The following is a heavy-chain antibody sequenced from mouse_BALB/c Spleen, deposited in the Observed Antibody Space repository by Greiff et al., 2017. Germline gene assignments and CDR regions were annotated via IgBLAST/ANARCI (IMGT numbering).Heavy chain of an antibody. CDR3: TNFLWGP. V-gene: IGHV5-6-4*01. J-gene: IGHJ4*01. CDR2: ISSGGSYT. CDR1: GFTFSSYT. D-gene: IGHD2-13*01. Sequence: EVMLVESGGGLVKPGGSLKLSCAASGFTFSSYTMSWVRQTPEKRLEWVATISSGGSYTYYPDSVKGRFTISRDNAKNTLYLQMSSLKSEDTAMYYCTNFLWGPWGQGTSVTVSS.